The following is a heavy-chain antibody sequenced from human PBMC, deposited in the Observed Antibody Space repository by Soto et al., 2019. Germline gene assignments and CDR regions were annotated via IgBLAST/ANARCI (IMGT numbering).Heavy chain of an antibody. CDR2: INPNSGGT. CDR1: GYTFTCYY. D-gene: IGHD3-10*01. V-gene: IGHV1-2*04. CDR3: ARDDPAHYYYGSGSYYNVSYYYYGMDV. Sequence: ASLKVSCKASGYTFTCYYMHWVRQAPGQGLEWMGWINPNSGGTNYAQKFQGWVTMTRDTSISTAYMELSRLRSDDTAVYYCARDDPAHYYYGSGSYYNVSYYYYGMDVWGQGTTVTVSS. J-gene: IGHJ6*02.